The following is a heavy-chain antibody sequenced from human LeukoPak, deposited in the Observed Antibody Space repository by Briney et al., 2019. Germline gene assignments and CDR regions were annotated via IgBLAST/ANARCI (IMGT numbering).Heavy chain of an antibody. D-gene: IGHD5-24*01. Sequence: GGSLRLSCAASGFTFSSYSMNWVRQAPGKGLGWVSSISSSSSYIYYADSVKGRFTISRDNAKNSLYLQMNSLRAEDTAVYYCASWGWLHGQNPFDYWGQGTLVTVSS. CDR3: ASWGWLHGQNPFDY. V-gene: IGHV3-21*04. J-gene: IGHJ4*02. CDR1: GFTFSSYS. CDR2: ISSSSSYI.